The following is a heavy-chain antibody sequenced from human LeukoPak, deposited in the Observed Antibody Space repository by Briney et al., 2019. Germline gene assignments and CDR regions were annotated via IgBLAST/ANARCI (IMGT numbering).Heavy chain of an antibody. CDR3: ARDPGYGLGVDYGDY. CDR1: GFTVSGNY. V-gene: IGHV3-66*01. CDR2: IHRGDNT. Sequence: GGSLRLSCAASGFTVSGNYMSWVRQAPGKGLEWLSVIHRGDNTYYADSVKGRFTISRDSSKNTVFLQMDSLRAEDTAVYYCARDPGYGLGVDYGDYWGQGTLVTVSS. J-gene: IGHJ4*02. D-gene: IGHD3-10*01.